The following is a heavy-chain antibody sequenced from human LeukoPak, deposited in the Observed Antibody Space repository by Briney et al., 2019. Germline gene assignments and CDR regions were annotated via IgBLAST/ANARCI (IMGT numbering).Heavy chain of an antibody. Sequence: ASVKVSCKASGYNFANSGLSWVRQAPGQGLEWMGWVSVYKGNTQYAQKFQDRVTMTTDTSTSTVYMELRGLESDDTAVYYCARDRSVNDHWGQGTLVTVSS. CDR2: VSVYKGNT. J-gene: IGHJ4*02. CDR1: GYNFANSG. D-gene: IGHD3-3*01. CDR3: ARDRSVNDH. V-gene: IGHV1-18*01.